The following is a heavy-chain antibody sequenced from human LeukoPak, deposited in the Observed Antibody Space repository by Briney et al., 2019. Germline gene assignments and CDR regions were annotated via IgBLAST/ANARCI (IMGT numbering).Heavy chain of an antibody. CDR3: ARDLRPYCSSTSCFLDY. CDR1: GGTFSSYA. J-gene: IGHJ4*02. Sequence: SVKVSCKASGGTFSSYAISWVRQAPGQGLEWMGGIIPIFGTANYAQKFQGRVTITADESTSTAYMELSSLRSEDTAVYYCARDLRPYCSSTSCFLDYWGQGTLVTVSS. D-gene: IGHD2-2*01. CDR2: IIPIFGTA. V-gene: IGHV1-69*01.